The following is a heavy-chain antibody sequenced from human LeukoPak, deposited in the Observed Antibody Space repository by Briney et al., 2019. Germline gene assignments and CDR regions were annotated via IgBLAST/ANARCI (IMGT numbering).Heavy chain of an antibody. CDR2: IYYSGST. D-gene: IGHD4-11*01. Sequence: SETLSLTCTVSGGSISSSSYYWGWIRQPPGKGLEWIGSIYYSGSTYYNPSLKSRVTISVDTSKNQFSLKLSSVTAADTAAYYCARNDYSNYRVPVWWFDPWGQGTLVTVSS. V-gene: IGHV4-39*07. CDR1: GGSISSSSYY. J-gene: IGHJ5*02. CDR3: ARNDYSNYRVPVWWFDP.